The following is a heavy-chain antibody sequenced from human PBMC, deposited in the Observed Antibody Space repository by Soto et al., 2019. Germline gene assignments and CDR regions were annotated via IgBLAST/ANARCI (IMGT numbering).Heavy chain of an antibody. CDR2: TSYDGNNK. D-gene: IGHD6-19*01. V-gene: IGHV3-30*18. CDR3: TKGGSGWNGNAFDI. CDR1: GFTFSTYG. J-gene: IGHJ3*02. Sequence: QVQLVESGGGVVQPGRSLRLSCVVSGFTFSTYGMHWVRQAPGRGLEWVAVTSYDGNNKNYADSVKGRFTISRDNSKNTLYLQMNSLRPDDTAIYYCTKGGSGWNGNAFDIWGQGTRVTVSS.